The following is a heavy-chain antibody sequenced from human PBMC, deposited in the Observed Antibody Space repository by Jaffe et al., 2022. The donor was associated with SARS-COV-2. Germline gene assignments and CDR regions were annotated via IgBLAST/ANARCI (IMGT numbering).Heavy chain of an antibody. CDR3: RGISGWDQFDY. Sequence: QVELQESGPGLVKPSGTLSLICTVSGASFSSGHWWSWVRQPPGKGLEWIGEIYHSGSTNLNPSLTSRVTMSVDNSKNRFSLKLTSVTAADTAVYYCRGISGWDQFDYWGQGTLVTVSS. CDR2: IYHSGST. V-gene: IGHV4-4*02. J-gene: IGHJ4*02. CDR1: GASFSSGHW. D-gene: IGHD6-19*01.